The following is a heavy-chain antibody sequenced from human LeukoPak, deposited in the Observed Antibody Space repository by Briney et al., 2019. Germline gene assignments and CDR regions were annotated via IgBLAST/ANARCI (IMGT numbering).Heavy chain of an antibody. CDR2: MSPNNGNT. Sequence: ASVKVSCKTSGYTFTNYDINWVRQATGQGLEWLGWMSPNNGNTGYAQKFQGRVTMTRDTSTSTVYMELNSLRSEDTAVYYCARDLAYYDSSPRPGGYWGQGTLVTVSS. V-gene: IGHV1-8*01. D-gene: IGHD3-22*01. J-gene: IGHJ4*02. CDR1: GYTFTNYD. CDR3: ARDLAYYDSSPRPGGY.